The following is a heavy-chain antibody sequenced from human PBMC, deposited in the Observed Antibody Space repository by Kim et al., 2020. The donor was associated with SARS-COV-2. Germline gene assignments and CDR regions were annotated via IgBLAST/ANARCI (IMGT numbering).Heavy chain of an antibody. J-gene: IGHJ6*02. CDR2: IYHSGST. CDR3: ARAPYLYCSGGSCYEEGYYYYGMDV. D-gene: IGHD2-15*01. V-gene: IGHV4-61*01. CDR1: GGSVSSGSYY. Sequence: SETLSLTCTVSGGSVSSGSYYWSWIRQPPGKGLEWIGYIYHSGSTNYNPSLKSRVTISVDTSKNQFSLKLSSVTAADTAVYYCARAPYLYCSGGSCYEEGYYYYGMDVWGQGTTVTVSS.